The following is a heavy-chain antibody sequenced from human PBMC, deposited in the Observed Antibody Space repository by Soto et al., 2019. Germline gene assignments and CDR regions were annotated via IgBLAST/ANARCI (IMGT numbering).Heavy chain of an antibody. Sequence: ASVKVSCKVSGYTLTELSMHWVRQAPGKGLEWMGGFDPEDGETIYAQKFQGRVTMTEDTSTDTAYMELSSLGSEDTAVYYCVTQDPQRWPNPTGDAFDIWGQGTMVTVSS. CDR3: VTQDPQRWPNPTGDAFDI. CDR2: FDPEDGET. J-gene: IGHJ3*02. V-gene: IGHV1-24*01. CDR1: GYTLTELS.